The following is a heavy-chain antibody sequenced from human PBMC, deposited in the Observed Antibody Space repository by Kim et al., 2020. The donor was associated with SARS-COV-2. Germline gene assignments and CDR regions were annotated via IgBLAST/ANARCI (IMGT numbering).Heavy chain of an antibody. D-gene: IGHD3-3*01. Sequence: GGSLRLSCAASGFTFSSYWMHWVRQAPGKGLVWVSRINSDGSSTNYADSVKGRFTISRDNAKNTLYLQMNSLRAEDTAVYYCARVATPRYYDFWSGMDVWGQGTTVTVSS. J-gene: IGHJ6*02. CDR1: GFTFSSYW. CDR2: INSDGSST. V-gene: IGHV3-74*01. CDR3: ARVATPRYYDFWSGMDV.